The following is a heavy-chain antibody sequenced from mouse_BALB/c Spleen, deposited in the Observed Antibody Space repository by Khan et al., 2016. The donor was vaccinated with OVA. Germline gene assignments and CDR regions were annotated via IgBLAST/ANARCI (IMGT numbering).Heavy chain of an antibody. CDR2: INYSGST. CDR1: GYSITSDYA. Sequence: EVKLLESGPGLVKPSQSLSLTCTVTGYSITSDYAWNWIRQFPGNKLEWMGYINYSGSTSYHPSLKSRISITRDTSKNQFFLQLNSVTTEDTATYYCARGVRRTYWGQGTLVTVSA. CDR3: ARGVRRTY. D-gene: IGHD2-14*01. J-gene: IGHJ3*01. V-gene: IGHV3-2*02.